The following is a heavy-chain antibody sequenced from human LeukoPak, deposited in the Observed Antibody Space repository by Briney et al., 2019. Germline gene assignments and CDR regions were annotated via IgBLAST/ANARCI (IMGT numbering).Heavy chain of an antibody. J-gene: IGHJ6*03. CDR3: ARRFGESKYYYYYYMDV. Sequence: GASVKVSCKASGGTFSSYAISWVRQAPGQGLEWMGGIIPIFGTANYAQKFQGRVTITADESTSTAYMELSSLRSEDTAVYYCARRFGESKYYYYYYMDVWGKGTTVTISS. CDR1: GGTFSSYA. D-gene: IGHD3-10*01. CDR2: IIPIFGTA. V-gene: IGHV1-69*13.